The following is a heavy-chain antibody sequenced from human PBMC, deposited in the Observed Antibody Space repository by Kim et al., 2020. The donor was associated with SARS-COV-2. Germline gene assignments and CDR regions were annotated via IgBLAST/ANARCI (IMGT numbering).Heavy chain of an antibody. CDR3: VRDLRGESFQH. D-gene: IGHD3-10*01. J-gene: IGHJ1*01. V-gene: IGHV3-48*02. CDR2: T. Sequence: THYAGSSKGRFTLPRDNAKNSLYLEMNSQRDEDTAVYYCVRDLRGESFQHWGQGTLVTVS.